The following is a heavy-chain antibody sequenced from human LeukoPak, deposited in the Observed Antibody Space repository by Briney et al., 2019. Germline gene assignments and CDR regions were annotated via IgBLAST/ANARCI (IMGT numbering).Heavy chain of an antibody. Sequence: GGSLRHSCAASGFTFSSYSMNWVRQAPGKGLEWVSSISSSSSYIYYADSVKGRFTISRDNAKNSLYLQMNSLRAEDTAVYYCASQNYYDSSGSHPFDYWGQGTLVTVSS. J-gene: IGHJ4*02. CDR3: ASQNYYDSSGSHPFDY. V-gene: IGHV3-21*01. CDR2: ISSSSSYI. D-gene: IGHD3-22*01. CDR1: GFTFSSYS.